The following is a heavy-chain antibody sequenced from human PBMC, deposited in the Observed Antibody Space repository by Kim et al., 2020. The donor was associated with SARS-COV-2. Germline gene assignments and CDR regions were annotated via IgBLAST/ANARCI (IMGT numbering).Heavy chain of an antibody. CDR2: IKEDGSDK. Sequence: GGSLRLSCAASGFTFSSFWMSWVRQAPGKGLEWVASIKEDGSDKYYVDSVKGRFTISRDNAKNSLYLQMNSLRAEDTAVYYCTRDMYRFLDYWGQGTLVTVSS. CDR3: TRDMYRFLDY. V-gene: IGHV3-7*01. J-gene: IGHJ4*02. CDR1: GFTFSSFW. D-gene: IGHD1-26*01.